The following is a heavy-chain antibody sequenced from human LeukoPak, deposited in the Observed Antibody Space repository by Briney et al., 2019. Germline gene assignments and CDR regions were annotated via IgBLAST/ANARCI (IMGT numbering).Heavy chain of an antibody. D-gene: IGHD6-13*01. CDR1: GYTFTSYY. CDR3: ARDPEGVDSSSHFDY. CDR2: INPSGGST. Sequence: ASVKVSCKASGYTFTSYYMHWVRQAPGQGLEWMGIINPSGGSTSYAQKFQGRVTMTRDTSTSTVYMELSSLRSEDTAVYYCARDPEGVDSSSHFDYWGRGTLVTVSS. V-gene: IGHV1-46*01. J-gene: IGHJ4*02.